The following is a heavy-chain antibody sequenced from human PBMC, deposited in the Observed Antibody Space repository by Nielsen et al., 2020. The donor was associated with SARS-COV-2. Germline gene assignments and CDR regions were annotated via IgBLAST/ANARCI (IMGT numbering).Heavy chain of an antibody. CDR2: ISARGDNT. Sequence: GESLKISCAASGFTFTYYTMSWVRQAPGKGLEWVSAISARGDNTSYADSVKGRFTISRDNSKSTVYLQMNSLSAEDTAVYYCVRVRDDGHYYDSGPFDYWGQGALVTVSS. CDR1: GFTFTYYT. V-gene: IGHV3-23*01. D-gene: IGHD3-10*01. J-gene: IGHJ4*02. CDR3: VRVRDDGHYYDSGPFDY.